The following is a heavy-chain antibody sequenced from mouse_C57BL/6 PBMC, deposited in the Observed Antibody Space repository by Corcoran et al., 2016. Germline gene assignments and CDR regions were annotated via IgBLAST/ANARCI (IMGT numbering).Heavy chain of an antibody. Sequence: QIQLVQSGPELKKPGETVKISCKASGYTFTTYGMSWVKQAPGKGLKWMGWINTYSGVPTYADDFKGRFAFSLETSASTAYLQINNLKNEDTATYFCARGVYDYDDYFDYWGQGTTLTVSS. CDR2: INTYSGVP. V-gene: IGHV9-3*01. CDR1: GYTFTTYG. CDR3: ARGVYDYDDYFDY. J-gene: IGHJ2*01. D-gene: IGHD2-4*01.